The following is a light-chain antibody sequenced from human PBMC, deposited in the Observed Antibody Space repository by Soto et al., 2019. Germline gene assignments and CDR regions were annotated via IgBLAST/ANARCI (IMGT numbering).Light chain of an antibody. Sequence: EIVLTQSPGTLSLSPGERATLSCRASQSVSSSDLAWYQQKPGQAPRLLIYGASSRATGIPDRFSGSGSGTDFTLTISRLEPEDLAVYYCQQYGSSPLTFGGGTEVEIK. CDR1: QSVSSSD. V-gene: IGKV3-20*01. CDR3: QQYGSSPLT. J-gene: IGKJ4*01. CDR2: GAS.